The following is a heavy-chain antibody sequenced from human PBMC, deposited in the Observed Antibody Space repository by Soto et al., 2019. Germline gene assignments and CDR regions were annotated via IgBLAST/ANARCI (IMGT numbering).Heavy chain of an antibody. D-gene: IGHD6-19*01. V-gene: IGHV4-39*01. Sequence: SETLSLTCTVSGGSISSSSYYWGWIRQPPGKGLEWIGSIYYSGSTYYNPSLKSRVTVSVDTSKNQFSLKLSSVTAADTAVYYCARQQDSSGLYYFDYWGQGTLVTVSS. CDR2: IYYSGST. CDR1: GGSISSSSYY. J-gene: IGHJ4*02. CDR3: ARQQDSSGLYYFDY.